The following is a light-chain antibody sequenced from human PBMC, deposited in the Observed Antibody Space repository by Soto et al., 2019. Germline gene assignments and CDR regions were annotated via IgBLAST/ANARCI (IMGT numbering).Light chain of an antibody. Sequence: EIVLTQSPGTLSLSPGERATLSCRASQSVSSGFFAWYQQKPGQAPRLLIYGASSRATAIPDRFSGSGSGTDFTLTISRLEPEDFAVYYCQQYGRSPPWTFGEGTKVEIK. V-gene: IGKV3-20*01. CDR2: GAS. CDR1: QSVSSGF. J-gene: IGKJ1*01. CDR3: QQYGRSPPWT.